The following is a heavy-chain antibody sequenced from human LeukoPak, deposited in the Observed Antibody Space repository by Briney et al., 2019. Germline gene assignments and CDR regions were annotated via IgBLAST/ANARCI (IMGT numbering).Heavy chain of an antibody. CDR2: IIPILAT. D-gene: IGHD3-9*01. V-gene: IGHV1-69*04. J-gene: IGHJ4*02. CDR1: GATFNTDA. CDR3: VRHPTSFDWFRD. Sequence: SVKVSCKASGATFNTDAINWVRQAPGQGLQWMGRIIPILATTYAPLFEDRLTITADKTTNTAYMELRSLTSDDTATYFRVRHPTSFDWFRDWGQGTLVTVSS.